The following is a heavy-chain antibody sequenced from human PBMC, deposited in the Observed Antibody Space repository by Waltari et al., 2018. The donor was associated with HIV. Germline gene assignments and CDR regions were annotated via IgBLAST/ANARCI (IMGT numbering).Heavy chain of an antibody. CDR3: ARALDYYESGSFPWWFFDV. Sequence: QVQLQESGPGLVKPSQTLSLTCPVSSGSITSGSYYWSWIRQPAGKGLEWIGRVYTSGSTNYNPSLKNRVTISIDTSRNQFSLRLSSVAAADTAVYYCARALDYYESGSFPWWFFDVRGRGTLVTVSS. CDR1: SGSITSGSYY. J-gene: IGHJ2*01. D-gene: IGHD3-10*01. CDR2: VYTSGST. V-gene: IGHV4-61*02.